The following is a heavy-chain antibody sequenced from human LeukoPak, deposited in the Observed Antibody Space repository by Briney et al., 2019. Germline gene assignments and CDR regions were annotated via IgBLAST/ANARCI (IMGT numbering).Heavy chain of an antibody. V-gene: IGHV1-18*01. CDR3: ASQPLYGYVLFDY. D-gene: IGHD3-16*01. CDR1: GYTFTRYG. Sequence: ASVKVCCKASGYTFTRYGISWVRQAPGQGLEWMGWISAYNGNTNYAQKLQGRVTMTTDTSTSTAYMELRSLRSDDTAVYYCASQPLYGYVLFDYWGQGTLVTVSS. J-gene: IGHJ4*02. CDR2: ISAYNGNT.